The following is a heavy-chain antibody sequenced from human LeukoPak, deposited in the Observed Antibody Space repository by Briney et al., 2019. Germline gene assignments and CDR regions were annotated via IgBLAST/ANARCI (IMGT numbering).Heavy chain of an antibody. CDR3: ARAARVAGYYFDY. CDR1: GGSFSGYY. V-gene: IGHV4-34*01. Sequence: SETLSLTCAVYGGSFSGYYWRWIRQPPGKGLEWIGEINHSGSTNYNPSLESRVTISVDTSKNQFSLKLSSVTAADTAVYYCARAARVAGYYFDYWGQGTLVTVSS. J-gene: IGHJ4*02. D-gene: IGHD6-19*01. CDR2: INHSGST.